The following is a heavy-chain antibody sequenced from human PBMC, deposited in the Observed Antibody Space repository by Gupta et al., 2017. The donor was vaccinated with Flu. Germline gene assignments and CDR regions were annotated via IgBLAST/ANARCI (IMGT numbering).Heavy chain of an antibody. CDR2: IWYDGSDK. V-gene: IGHV3-33*01. CDR3: ARSRYDFWSGYVGSEYGMYV. CDR1: GFTFSDYA. Sequence: QVQLVESGGGVVQPGRSLRLSCAASGFTFSDYAMHWVRQAPGKGLEWLAIIWYDGSDKYYADSVKGRFTISRDNPRNTLYMQMSSLRDEDTAVYYCARSRYDFWSGYVGSEYGMYVWGQGTTVTVSS. D-gene: IGHD3-3*01. J-gene: IGHJ6*02.